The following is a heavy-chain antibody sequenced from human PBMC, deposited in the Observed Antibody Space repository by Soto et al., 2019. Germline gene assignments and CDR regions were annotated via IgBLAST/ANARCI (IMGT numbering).Heavy chain of an antibody. V-gene: IGHV4-4*07. CDR3: AREPIGYCSGGSCYTPAYYYGMDV. J-gene: IGHJ6*02. D-gene: IGHD2-15*01. CDR1: GXSISSYY. Sequence: LSLTCTVSGXSISSYYWSWIRQPAGKGLEWIGRIYTSGSTNYNPSLKSRVTMSVDTSKNQFSLKLSSVTAADTAVYYCAREPIGYCSGGSCYTPAYYYGMDVWGQGTTVTVSS. CDR2: IYTSGST.